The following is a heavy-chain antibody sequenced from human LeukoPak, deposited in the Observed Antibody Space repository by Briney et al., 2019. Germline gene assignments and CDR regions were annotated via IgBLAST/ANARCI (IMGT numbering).Heavy chain of an antibody. CDR3: ARDPGAWYYDC. V-gene: IGHV3-53*01. Sequence: GSLRLSCAASGFTVSSNYMSWVRQAPGKGLEWVAVLYSGGVTSYADSVKGRFTISRDKSKNTLYLQMNSLRDEDTAVYYCARDPGAWYYDCWGQGALVTVSS. D-gene: IGHD7-27*01. CDR2: LYSGGVT. CDR1: GFTVSSNY. J-gene: IGHJ4*02.